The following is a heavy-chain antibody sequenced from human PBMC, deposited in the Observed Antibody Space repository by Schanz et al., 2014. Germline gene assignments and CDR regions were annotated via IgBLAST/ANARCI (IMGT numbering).Heavy chain of an antibody. V-gene: IGHV3-66*01. J-gene: IGHJ4*02. Sequence: EVQLVESGGGLVKPGGSLRLSCAASGFTFSKYAMTWVRQAPGKGLDWVAVIYSGGSTFYTDSVKGRFTISRDNSKNTLYLQMNSLRAEDTAVYYCASLYDREYFDYWGQGTLVTVSS. CDR2: IYSGGST. D-gene: IGHD2-8*01. CDR1: GFTFSKYA. CDR3: ASLYDREYFDY.